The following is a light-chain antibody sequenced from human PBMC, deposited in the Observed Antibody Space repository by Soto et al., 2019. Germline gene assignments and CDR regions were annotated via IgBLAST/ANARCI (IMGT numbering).Light chain of an antibody. V-gene: IGKV1-39*01. CDR1: QSISVH. CDR3: QQSYIIPYT. Sequence: DLQMTQSPSSLSASVGDTVTITCRASQSISVHLNWYQQKGGKVPKLLIDAASNLYSGVPSRFSGRGSETDFALPISSLQPEDFATSYCQQSYIIPYTFGQGTRLEIK. CDR2: AAS. J-gene: IGKJ2*01.